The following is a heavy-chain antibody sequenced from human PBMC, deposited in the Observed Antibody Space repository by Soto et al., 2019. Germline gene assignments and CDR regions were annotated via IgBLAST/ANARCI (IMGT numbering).Heavy chain of an antibody. J-gene: IGHJ4*02. CDR1: GFTFSRYG. Sequence: GGSLRLSCAASGFTFSRYGMHWVRQAPGKGLDWVAVIWYDGSNKYYADSVKGRFTISRDNSKNTLSLQMNSLRAEDTAVYYCARDRGYSSTLYYFDYWGQGA. V-gene: IGHV3-33*01. CDR2: IWYDGSNK. D-gene: IGHD6-13*01. CDR3: ARDRGYSSTLYYFDY.